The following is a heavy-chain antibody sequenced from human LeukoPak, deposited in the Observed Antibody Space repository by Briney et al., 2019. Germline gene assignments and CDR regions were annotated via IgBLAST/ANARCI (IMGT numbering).Heavy chain of an antibody. CDR2: IWYDGSNK. V-gene: IGHV3-33*06. D-gene: IGHD3/OR15-3a*01. CDR1: GFTFSNYG. Sequence: PGGSLRLSCAASGFTFSNYGMHWVRQAPGKGLEWVAVIWYDGSNKYYADSVKGRFTISRDNSKNTLYLQMNSLRAEDTALYYCAKEGGTRGTFDVWGQGTMVTVSS. J-gene: IGHJ3*01. CDR3: AKEGGTRGTFDV.